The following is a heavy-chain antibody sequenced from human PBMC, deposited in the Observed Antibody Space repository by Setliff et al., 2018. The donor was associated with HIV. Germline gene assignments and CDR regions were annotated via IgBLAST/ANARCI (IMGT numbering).Heavy chain of an antibody. CDR2: INPNNGGT. CDR3: VRPRVFDSFDV. J-gene: IGHJ3*01. V-gene: IGHV1-2*06. CDR1: GFLVTGYN. Sequence: VASVKVSCKALGFLVTGYNVHWVRQAPGHGPEWLGRINPNNGGTNYAQKFQGRVTMSLGTSTSTVYLELRALTSDDTAVYYCVRPRVFDSFDVWGPGTMVT.